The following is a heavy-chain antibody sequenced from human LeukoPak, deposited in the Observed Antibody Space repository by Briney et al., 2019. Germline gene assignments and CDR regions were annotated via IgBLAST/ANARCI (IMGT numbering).Heavy chain of an antibody. V-gene: IGHV3-30*18. CDR1: GFTFSSYG. CDR3: AKGATTYFDY. Sequence: GGSLRLSCAASGFTFSSYGMHWVRQAPGKGLEWVAVISYDGSNKYYADSVKGRFTISRDNSKNTLYLQMNSLRAEDTAVYYCAKGATTYFDYWDQGTLVTVSS. D-gene: IGHD1-14*01. CDR2: ISYDGSNK. J-gene: IGHJ4*02.